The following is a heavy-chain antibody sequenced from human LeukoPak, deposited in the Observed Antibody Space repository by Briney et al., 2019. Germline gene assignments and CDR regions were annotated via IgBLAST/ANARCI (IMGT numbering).Heavy chain of an antibody. D-gene: IGHD6-6*01. V-gene: IGHV4-61*01. J-gene: IGHJ4*02. CDR2: IYYSGST. CDR1: GGSISSSSYY. CDR3: ARVKSSIAARGSYFDY. Sequence: SETLSLTCTVSGGSISSSSYYWSWIRQPPGKGLEWTGYIYYSGSTNYNPSLKSRVTISVDTSKNQFSLKLSSVTAADTAVYYCARVKSSIAARGSYFDYWGQGTLVTVSS.